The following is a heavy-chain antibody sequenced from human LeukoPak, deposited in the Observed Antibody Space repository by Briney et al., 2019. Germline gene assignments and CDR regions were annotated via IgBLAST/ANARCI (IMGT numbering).Heavy chain of an antibody. CDR1: GFTFSSYA. D-gene: IGHD3-16*01. CDR2: FSGGVTTT. CDR3: AKDSSQGGDYLDS. V-gene: IGHV3-23*01. Sequence: PGGSLRLSCAASGFTFSSYAMSWVRQAPGKGLEWVSTFSGGVTTTWHADSVKGRFTISRDNSKNTVYLQMKSLRAEDTAVYYCAKDSSQGGDYLDSWGQGTLVTVSS. J-gene: IGHJ4*02.